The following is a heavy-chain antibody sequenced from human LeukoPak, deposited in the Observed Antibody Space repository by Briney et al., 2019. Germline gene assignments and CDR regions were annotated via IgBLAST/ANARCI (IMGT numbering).Heavy chain of an antibody. D-gene: IGHD2-2*01. CDR2: INPNSGGT. CDR3: ARSRSRPAHGNWFDP. V-gene: IGHV1-2*02. CDR1: GYTFTGYY. Sequence: ASVKVSCKASGYTFTGYYIHWVRQAPGQGLEWMGWINPNSGGTNYAQKFQGRVTMTRDTSISTAYMELSRWGFDDPAVYYCARSRSRPAHGNWFDPWGQGTLVTVSS. J-gene: IGHJ5*02.